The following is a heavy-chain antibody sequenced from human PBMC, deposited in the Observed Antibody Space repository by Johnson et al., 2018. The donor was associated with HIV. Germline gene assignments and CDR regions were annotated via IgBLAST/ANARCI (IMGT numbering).Heavy chain of an antibody. CDR2: IPYDGYNK. CDR3: AGDRTYSSSPLGAFDI. V-gene: IGHV3-30-3*01. Sequence: QVQLVESGGGLVQPGGSLRLSCAASGFTFSSYAMHWVRQAPGKGLEWVAVIPYDGYNKYYADSVRGRFTISRDNSKNTLYLQMNSLRAEDTAVYYCAGDRTYSSSPLGAFDIWGQGTMVTVSS. D-gene: IGHD6-6*01. J-gene: IGHJ3*02. CDR1: GFTFSSYA.